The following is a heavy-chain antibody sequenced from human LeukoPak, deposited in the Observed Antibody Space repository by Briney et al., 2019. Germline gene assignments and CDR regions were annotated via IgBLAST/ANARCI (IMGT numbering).Heavy chain of an antibody. D-gene: IGHD6-19*01. J-gene: IGHJ4*02. CDR1: GGSISSYY. CDR2: IYYSGST. V-gene: IGHV4-59*01. CDR3: ARAIAVADPFDY. Sequence: SETLSLTCTVSGGSISSYYWSWLRQPPGKGLEWIGYIYYSGSTNYNPSLKSRVTISVDTSKNQFSLKLSSVTAADTAVYYCARAIAVADPFDYWGQGTLVTVSS.